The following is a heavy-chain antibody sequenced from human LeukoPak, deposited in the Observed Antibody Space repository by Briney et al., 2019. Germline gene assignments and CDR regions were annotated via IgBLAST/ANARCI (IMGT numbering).Heavy chain of an antibody. CDR3: ARVKYSSSWPDY. D-gene: IGHD6-13*01. CDR1: GGTFSSYA. Sequence: SVKVSCKASGGTFSSYAISWVRQAPGQGLEWMGRIIPIFGTANYAQKFQGRVTITTDESTSTAHMELSSLRSEDTAVYYCARVKYSSSWPDYWGQGTLVTVSS. CDR2: IIPIFGTA. V-gene: IGHV1-69*05. J-gene: IGHJ4*02.